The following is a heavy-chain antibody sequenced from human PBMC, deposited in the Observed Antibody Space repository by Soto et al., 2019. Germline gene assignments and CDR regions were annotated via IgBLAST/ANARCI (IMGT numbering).Heavy chain of an antibody. CDR1: GFTFSDHY. CDR2: TRNKANSYTT. Sequence: EVQLVESGGGLVQPGGSLRLSCAASGFTFSDHYMDWVRQAPGKGLEWVGRTRNKANSYTTEYAASVKGRFTISRDDSKNSLYLQMNSLKTEDTAVYYCVSSTGTYRNFDYWGQGTLVTVSS. J-gene: IGHJ4*02. D-gene: IGHD1-26*01. CDR3: VSSTGTYRNFDY. V-gene: IGHV3-72*01.